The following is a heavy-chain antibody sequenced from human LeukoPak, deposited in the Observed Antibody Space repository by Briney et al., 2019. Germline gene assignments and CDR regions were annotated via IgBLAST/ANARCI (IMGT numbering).Heavy chain of an antibody. D-gene: IGHD5-18*01. J-gene: IGHJ4*02. CDR2: IYLGDSDT. V-gene: IGHV5-51*01. CDR3: ARRNHHTYGLYYFDC. CDR1: GYSFTSYW. Sequence: GESLKISCKGSGYSFTSYWIGWVRQMPGKGLEWMGIIYLGDSDTRYSPSFQGQVTISADKSISTAYLQWSSLKASDTAMYYCARRNHHTYGLYYFDCWGQGTLVTVSS.